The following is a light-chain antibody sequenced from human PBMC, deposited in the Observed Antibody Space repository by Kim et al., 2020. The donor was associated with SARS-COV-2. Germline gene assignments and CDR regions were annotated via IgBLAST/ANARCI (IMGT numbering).Light chain of an antibody. V-gene: IGKV3-15*01. CDR2: GAA. CDR3: QHYSYWPYT. CDR1: QSVSSN. J-gene: IGKJ2*01. Sequence: VYPGERATLACRASQSVSSNLAWYQQKPGQAPRLLIFGAATRATGIPARFSGSGSGTEFTLTISSLQSEDFAVYYCQHYSYWPYTFGQGTKLEI.